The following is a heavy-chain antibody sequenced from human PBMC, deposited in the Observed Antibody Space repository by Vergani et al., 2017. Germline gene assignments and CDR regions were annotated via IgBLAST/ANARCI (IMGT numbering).Heavy chain of an antibody. J-gene: IGHJ5*02. CDR2: INTNTGNP. CDR3: ARGSPSAFLPYCSSTSCYYNWFEP. D-gene: IGHD2-2*01. Sequence: QVQLVQSGSELKKPGASVKVSCKASGYTFTSYAMNWVRQAPGQGLEWMGWINTNTGNPTYAQGFTGRFVFSLDTSVSTAYLQISSLKAEDTAVYYCARGSPSAFLPYCSSTSCYYNWFEPWGQGTLVTVSS. V-gene: IGHV7-4-1*02. CDR1: GYTFTSYA.